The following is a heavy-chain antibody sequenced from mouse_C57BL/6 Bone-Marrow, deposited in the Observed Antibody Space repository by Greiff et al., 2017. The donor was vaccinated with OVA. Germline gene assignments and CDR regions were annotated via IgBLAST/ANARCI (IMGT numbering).Heavy chain of an antibody. CDR2: IDPETGGT. J-gene: IGHJ4*01. CDR3: TRRLRRDYYAMDY. Sequence: QVQLQQSGAELVRPGASVTLSCKASGYTFTDYEMHWVKQTPVPGLEWIGAIDPETGGTAYNQKFKGKAILTAYKSSSTAYMELRSLTSEDSAVYYCTRRLRRDYYAMDYWGQGTSVTVSS. CDR1: GYTFTDYE. V-gene: IGHV1-15*01. D-gene: IGHD2-2*01.